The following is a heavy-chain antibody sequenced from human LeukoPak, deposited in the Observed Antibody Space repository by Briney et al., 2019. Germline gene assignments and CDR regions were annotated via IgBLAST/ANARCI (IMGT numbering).Heavy chain of an antibody. Sequence: PGGSLRLSCVASGFTFSSYAMSWVRQAPGKGLEWIGEINHSGSTNYSPSLKSRVTISVDTSKNQFSLKLSSVTAADTAVYYCARGDGRQQLVLVYWGQGTLVTVSS. J-gene: IGHJ4*02. CDR1: GFTFSSYA. CDR2: INHSGST. CDR3: ARGDGRQQLVLVY. V-gene: IGHV4-34*01. D-gene: IGHD6-13*01.